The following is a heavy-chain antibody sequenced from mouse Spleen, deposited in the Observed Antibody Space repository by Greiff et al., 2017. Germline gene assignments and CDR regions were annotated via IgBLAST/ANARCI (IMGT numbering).Heavy chain of an antibody. CDR1: GYTFTSYY. J-gene: IGHJ3*01. CDR2: IYPGNVNT. CDR3: ARGTTGFAY. D-gene: IGHD5-5*01. V-gene: IGHV1S56*01. Sequence: VKVVESGPELVKPGASVRISCKASGYTFTSYYIHWVKQRPGQGLEWIGWIYPGNVNTKYNEKFKGKATLTADKSSSTAYMQLSSLTSEDSAVYFCARGTTGFAYWGQGTLVTVSA.